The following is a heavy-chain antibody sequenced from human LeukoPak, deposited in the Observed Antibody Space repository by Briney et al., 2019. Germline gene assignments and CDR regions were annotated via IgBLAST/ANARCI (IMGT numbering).Heavy chain of an antibody. CDR2: ISSSSSTI. Sequence: GGSLRLSCAASGFTFSSYSMNWVRQAPGKGLEWVSYISSSSSTIYYADSVKGRFTISRDNAKNSLYLQMNSLRAEDTALYYCAKDGFGSGSYYGYMDVWGKGTTVTVSS. V-gene: IGHV3-48*04. D-gene: IGHD3-10*01. CDR3: AKDGFGSGSYYGYMDV. J-gene: IGHJ6*03. CDR1: GFTFSSYS.